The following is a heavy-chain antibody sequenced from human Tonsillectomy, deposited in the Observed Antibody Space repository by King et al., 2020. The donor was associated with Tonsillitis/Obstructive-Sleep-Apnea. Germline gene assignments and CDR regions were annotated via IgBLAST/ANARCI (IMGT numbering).Heavy chain of an antibody. J-gene: IGHJ1*01. V-gene: IGHV5-51*01. CDR1: GYSFTSYW. CDR2: IYPGVSDT. CDR3: ARLIGYSSSGWYFQH. Sequence: QLVQSGAEVKKPGESLKISCKGSGYSFTSYWIGWVRQMPGKGLEWMGIIYPGVSDTRYSPSFQGKATISPDKSISTAYLQWSSLKASDTAMYYCARLIGYSSSGWYFQHWGQGTLVTVSS. D-gene: IGHD6-13*01.